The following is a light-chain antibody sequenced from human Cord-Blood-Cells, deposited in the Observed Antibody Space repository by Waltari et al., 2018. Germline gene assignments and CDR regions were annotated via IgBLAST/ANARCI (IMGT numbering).Light chain of an antibody. CDR1: SSDVGGYNY. CDR2: AVS. CDR3: SSYTSSSNVV. J-gene: IGLJ2*01. V-gene: IGLV2-14*01. Sequence: QSALTQPASVSGSPGQSITISCTGTSSDVGGYNYVSWYQQHPGKAPKLWIYAVSNRPSGVSNRFAGSKSGNTASLTISGLQAEDEADYYCSSYTSSSNVVFGGGTKLTVL.